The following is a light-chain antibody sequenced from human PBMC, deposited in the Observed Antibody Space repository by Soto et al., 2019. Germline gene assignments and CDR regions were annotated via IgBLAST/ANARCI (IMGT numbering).Light chain of an antibody. CDR2: AAS. CDR1: QSISSTY. Sequence: SVLTQSPGTLSLFPGERATLSCRTSQSISSTYLAWYQQRPGQAPRLLIYAASSRATGIPDRFSGSGSGTDFPLTISRLEPEDFAVYFCQQYFGSLSIFGQGTKLEIK. J-gene: IGKJ2*01. CDR3: QQYFGSLSI. V-gene: IGKV3-20*01.